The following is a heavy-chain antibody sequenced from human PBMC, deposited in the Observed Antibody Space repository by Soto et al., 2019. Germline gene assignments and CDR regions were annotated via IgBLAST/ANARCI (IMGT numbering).Heavy chain of an antibody. Sequence: GGSLRLSCAASGFTFSSYGMHWVRQAPGKGLEWVAVISYDGSNKYYADSVKGRFTISRDNSKNTLYLQMNSLRAEDTAVYYCARERDSPYRTWIQLWSYGMDVWGQGTTVTV. CDR3: ARERDSPYRTWIQLWSYGMDV. CDR2: ISYDGSNK. D-gene: IGHD5-18*01. CDR1: GFTFSSYG. J-gene: IGHJ6*02. V-gene: IGHV3-30*03.